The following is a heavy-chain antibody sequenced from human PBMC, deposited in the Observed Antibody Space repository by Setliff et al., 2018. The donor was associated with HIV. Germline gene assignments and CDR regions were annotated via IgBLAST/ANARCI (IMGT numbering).Heavy chain of an antibody. D-gene: IGHD3-16*02. J-gene: IGHJ3*02. CDR3: ARESLNLGELSSNPDASDI. V-gene: IGHV4-34*01. CDR2: INHSGST. CDR1: GGSFSGYY. Sequence: ETLSLTCGVHGGSFSGYYWSWIRQPPGKGLEWMGEINHSGSTRYNPSLKSRVTISLDTSQSQFSLKLSSVTAADTAVYYCARESLNLGELSSNPDASDIWGQGTMVTVSS.